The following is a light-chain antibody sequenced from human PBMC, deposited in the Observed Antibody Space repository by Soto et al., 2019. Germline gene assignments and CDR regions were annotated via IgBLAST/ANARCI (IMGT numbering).Light chain of an antibody. CDR2: DAS. CDR1: QSVSSSY. Sequence: ESALTQSPGTVSLSPGERATLSCRASQSVSSSYLAWYQQKPGQAPRLLIYDASNRATGIPARFSGSGSGTDFTLTISSLEPEDFAVYYCQQRSNWPPRITFGQGTRLEIK. CDR3: QQRSNWPPRIT. V-gene: IGKV3D-20*02. J-gene: IGKJ5*01.